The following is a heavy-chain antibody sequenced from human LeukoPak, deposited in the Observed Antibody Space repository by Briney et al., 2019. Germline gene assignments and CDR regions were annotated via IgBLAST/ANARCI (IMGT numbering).Heavy chain of an antibody. CDR2: ISAYNGNT. CDR1: GYTFTSYG. J-gene: IGHJ5*02. CDR3: ARNHLDYGDYWFDP. V-gene: IGHV1-18*04. Sequence: ASVKVSCKASGYTFTSYGISWVRQAPGQGLEWMGWISAYNGNTNYAQKLQGRVTMTTDTSTSTAYMELRSLRPDDTAVYYCARNHLDYGDYWFDPWGQGTLVTVSS. D-gene: IGHD4-17*01.